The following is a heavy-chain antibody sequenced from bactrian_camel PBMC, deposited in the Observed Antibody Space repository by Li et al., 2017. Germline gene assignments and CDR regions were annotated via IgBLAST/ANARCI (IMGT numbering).Heavy chain of an antibody. CDR2: IYTAGGST. Sequence: GSVQAGGSLRLSCAASGYTSSGYCMGWFRQAPGKEREAVAAIYTAGGSTYYADSVKGRFTISQDSAKNILYLQMDSLKPEDSAMYYCAAAGQSTYSISLRPSRCFDYHYWGQGTQVTVS. CDR3: AAAGQSTYSISLRPSRCFDYHY. CDR1: GYTSSGYC. J-gene: IGHJ4*01. V-gene: IGHV3S1*01. D-gene: IGHD3*01.